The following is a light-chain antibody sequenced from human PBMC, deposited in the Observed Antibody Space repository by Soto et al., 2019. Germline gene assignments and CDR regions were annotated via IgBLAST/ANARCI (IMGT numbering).Light chain of an antibody. CDR3: QKYSGAPPT. CDR2: AAS. CDR1: QAIGIY. J-gene: IGKJ1*01. Sequence: DIQMTQSPSSLSTSVGDRVTITCRASQAIGIYLASYQQKPGKVPKLLIYAASTLQSGVPSRFSGSGSGTDFTLTINSLQPEDVATYYCQKYSGAPPTFGQGTKVEIK. V-gene: IGKV1-27*01.